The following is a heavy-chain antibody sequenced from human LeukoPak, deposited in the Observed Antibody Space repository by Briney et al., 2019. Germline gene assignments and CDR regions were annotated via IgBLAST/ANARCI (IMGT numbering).Heavy chain of an antibody. J-gene: IGHJ4*02. Sequence: SETLSLTCAVSGYSISSGYYWGWIRQPPGKGLEWIGSIYHSRSTYYNPSLKSRVTISVDTSKNQFSLKLSSVTAADTAVYYCARHEDPWGYFDYWGQGTLATVSS. D-gene: IGHD3-16*01. V-gene: IGHV4-38-2*01. CDR2: IYHSRST. CDR3: ARHEDPWGYFDY. CDR1: GYSISSGYY.